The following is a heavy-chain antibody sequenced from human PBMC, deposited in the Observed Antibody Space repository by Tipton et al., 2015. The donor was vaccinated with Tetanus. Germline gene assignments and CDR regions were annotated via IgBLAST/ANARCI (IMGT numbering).Heavy chain of an antibody. Sequence: CAASGFIFSSYGIHWVRQAPGKGLEWVAVSWYDGTDKYYADSVKGRFTISRDNSKNTLYLQMNSLRAEDTAGYYCAREADCSGGSCFSGDFDNWGQGTQVTVSS. CDR2: SWYDGTDK. V-gene: IGHV3-33*01. J-gene: IGHJ4*02. D-gene: IGHD2-15*01. CDR1: GFIFSSYG. CDR3: AREADCSGGSCFSGDFDN.